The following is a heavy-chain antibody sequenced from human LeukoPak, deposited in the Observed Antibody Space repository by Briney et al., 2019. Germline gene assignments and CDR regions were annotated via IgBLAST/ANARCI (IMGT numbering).Heavy chain of an antibody. CDR3: ARHTSRLVPFDY. Sequence: SETLSLTCAVYGGSFSGYYWGWIRQPPGKGLEWIGEINHSGSTNYNPSLKSRVTISVDTSKNQFSLKLSSVTAADTAVYYCARHTSRLVPFDYWGQGTLVTVSS. V-gene: IGHV4-34*01. CDR1: GGSFSGYY. CDR2: INHSGST. J-gene: IGHJ4*02. D-gene: IGHD3-9*01.